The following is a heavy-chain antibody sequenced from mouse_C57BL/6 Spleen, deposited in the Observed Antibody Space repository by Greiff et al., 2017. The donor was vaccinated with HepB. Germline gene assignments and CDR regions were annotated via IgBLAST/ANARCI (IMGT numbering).Heavy chain of an antibody. D-gene: IGHD1-1*01. Sequence: QVQLKQSGPGLVQPSQSLSITCTVSGFSLTSYGVHWVRQSPGKGLEWLGVIWSGGSTDYNAAFISRLSISKDNSKSQVFFKMNSLQADDTAIYYCARNPTTTVVAPYWYFDVWGTGTTVTVSS. V-gene: IGHV2-2*01. J-gene: IGHJ1*03. CDR3: ARNPTTTVVAPYWYFDV. CDR1: GFSLTSYG. CDR2: IWSGGST.